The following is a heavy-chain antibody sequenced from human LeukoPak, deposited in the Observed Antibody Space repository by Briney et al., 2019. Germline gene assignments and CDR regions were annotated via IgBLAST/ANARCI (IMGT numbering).Heavy chain of an antibody. CDR1: GFTFSIYW. V-gene: IGHV3-7*01. J-gene: IGHJ4*02. CDR3: ARDRLSVDGSGGGY. Sequence: PGGSLRLSCTAWGFTFSIYWMSCVRQAPGKRREWLAYIMQDGSEKYYVDSVKGRFTISRDNAKNPLYLQMHSLRAEDTAVYLCARDRLSVDGSGGGYWGQGTLVTVSS. CDR2: IMQDGSEK. D-gene: IGHD3-16*01.